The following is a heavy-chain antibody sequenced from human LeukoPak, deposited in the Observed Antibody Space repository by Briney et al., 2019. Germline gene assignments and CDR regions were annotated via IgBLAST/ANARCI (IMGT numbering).Heavy chain of an antibody. V-gene: IGHV3-33*01. D-gene: IGHD5-18*01. CDR3: ARDLRFFGYSYGSQRDYYYGMDV. CDR2: IWYDGSNK. Sequence: GGSLRLSCAASGFTFSSYGMHWVRQAPGKGLEWVAVIWYDGSNKYYADSVKGRFTISRDNSKNTLYLQMNSLRAEDTAVYYCARDLRFFGYSYGSQRDYYYGMDVWGQGTTVTVSS. CDR1: GFTFSSYG. J-gene: IGHJ6*02.